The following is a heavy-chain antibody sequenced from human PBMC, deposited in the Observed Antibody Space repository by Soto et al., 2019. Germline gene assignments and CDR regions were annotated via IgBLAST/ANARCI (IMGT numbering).Heavy chain of an antibody. CDR2: INHSGST. Sequence: SETLSLTCAVYGGSFSGYYWTWIRQPPGTGLEWIGEINHSGSTNYNPSLKSRVTISVDTSKNQFPLRLTSVTAADTAVYYCARGNRGYDYWGEGTLVTVSS. J-gene: IGHJ4*02. CDR3: ARGNRGYDY. V-gene: IGHV4-34*01. CDR1: GGSFSGYY. D-gene: IGHD5-12*01.